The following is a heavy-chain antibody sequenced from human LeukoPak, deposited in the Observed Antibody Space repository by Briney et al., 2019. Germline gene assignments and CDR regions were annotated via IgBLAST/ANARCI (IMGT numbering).Heavy chain of an antibody. V-gene: IGHV4-34*01. CDR1: GGSFSGYY. CDR3: ARSSGLYP. J-gene: IGHJ5*02. Sequence: SETLSLTCAVYGGSFSGYYWSWIRQPPGKGLEWIGEINHSGGTNYNPSLKSRLTISVDTSKNQFSLRLSSVTAADTAVYYCARSSGLYPWGQGTLVTVSS. D-gene: IGHD3-10*01. CDR2: INHSGGT.